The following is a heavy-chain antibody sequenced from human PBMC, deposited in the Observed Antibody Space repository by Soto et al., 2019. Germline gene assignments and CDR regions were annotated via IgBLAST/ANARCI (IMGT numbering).Heavy chain of an antibody. CDR1: GFTFSSYS. J-gene: IGHJ3*02. CDR2: ISSGSSYI. D-gene: IGHD3-22*01. CDR3: AITPFPVYYYDSSGYRGDAFDI. Sequence: GSLRLSCAASGFTFSSYSMNWVRQAPGRGLGWVSSISSGSSYIYYADSVKGRFTISRDNAKNSLYLQMNSLRAEDTAVYYCAITPFPVYYYDSSGYRGDAFDIWGQGTMVTVSS. V-gene: IGHV3-21*01.